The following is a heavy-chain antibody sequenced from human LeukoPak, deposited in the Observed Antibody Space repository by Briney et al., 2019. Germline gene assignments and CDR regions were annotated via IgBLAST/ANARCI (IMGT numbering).Heavy chain of an antibody. J-gene: IGHJ4*02. CDR3: ARDKGGYLDY. V-gene: IGHV3-33*08. Sequence: PGRSLRLSCAASGFTFSTYAMHWVRQAPGKGLEWVAVIWYDGSNKYYADSVKGRFTISRDNSKNTLYLQMNSLRAEDTAVYYCARDKGGYLDYWGQGTLVTVSS. CDR2: IWYDGSNK. D-gene: IGHD3-22*01. CDR1: GFTFSTYA.